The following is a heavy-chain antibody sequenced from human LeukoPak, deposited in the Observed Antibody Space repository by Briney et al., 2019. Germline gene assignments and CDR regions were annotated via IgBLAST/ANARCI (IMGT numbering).Heavy chain of an antibody. Sequence: PGGSLRLSCAASGFTFSTYGMHWVRQAPGKGLEWVAVISYDGSNKYYADSVKGRFTISRDNSKNTLYLQMNSLRAEDTAVYYCAKDGGGGVLMVYARGNWFDPWGQGTLVTVSS. J-gene: IGHJ5*02. CDR3: AKDGGGGVLMVYARGNWFDP. V-gene: IGHV3-30*18. D-gene: IGHD2-8*01. CDR1: GFTFSTYG. CDR2: ISYDGSNK.